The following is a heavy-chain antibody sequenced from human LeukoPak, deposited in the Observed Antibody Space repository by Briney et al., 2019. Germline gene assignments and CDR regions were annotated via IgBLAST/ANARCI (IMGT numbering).Heavy chain of an antibody. CDR2: ISSSGTYT. Sequence: GSLRLSCAASGFTFYTYSMNWVRQAPGKGLEWVSSISSSGTYTYYADSVKGRFTISRDNSENTLSLQMNSLRAEDTAVYYCAKDLGYCSSSTCLSIDYWGQGTLVTVSS. J-gene: IGHJ4*02. D-gene: IGHD2-2*01. V-gene: IGHV3-21*01. CDR3: AKDLGYCSSSTCLSIDY. CDR1: GFTFYTYS.